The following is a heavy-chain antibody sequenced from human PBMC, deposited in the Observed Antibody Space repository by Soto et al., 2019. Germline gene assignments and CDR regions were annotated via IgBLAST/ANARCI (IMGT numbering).Heavy chain of an antibody. CDR2: ISGGGGRI. Sequence: SGGSLRLSCAASGFTFSNYDVSWVRQAPGKGLEWVSTISGGGGRIYYADSVKGRFTISRDNSKNTLYMQMNSLRAEGTAVYYCAKRPASLVCFDYWGQGTLVTVSS. V-gene: IGHV3-23*01. D-gene: IGHD2-2*01. CDR1: GFTFSNYD. CDR3: AKRPASLVCFDY. J-gene: IGHJ4*02.